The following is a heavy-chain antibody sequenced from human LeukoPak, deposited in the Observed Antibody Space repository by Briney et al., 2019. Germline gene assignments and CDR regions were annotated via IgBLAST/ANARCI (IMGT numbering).Heavy chain of an antibody. D-gene: IGHD2-8*01. CDR2: INHSGST. Sequence: SETLSLTCAVYGGPFSGYYWSWIRQPPGKGLEWIGEINHSGSTNYNPSLKSRVTISVDTSKNQFSLKLSSVTAADTAVYYCARAMVYLYYFDYWGQGTLVTVSS. CDR1: GGPFSGYY. J-gene: IGHJ4*02. V-gene: IGHV4-34*01. CDR3: ARAMVYLYYFDY.